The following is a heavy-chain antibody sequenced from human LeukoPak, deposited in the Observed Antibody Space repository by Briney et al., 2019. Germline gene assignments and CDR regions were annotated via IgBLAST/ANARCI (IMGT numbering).Heavy chain of an antibody. D-gene: IGHD5-12*01. J-gene: IGHJ4*02. CDR1: AFRFSTYW. Sequence: PGGSLRLSCAASAFRFSTYWMTWVRQAPGKGLEWVASIKQDGTEKYYMDSVEGRFTISRDNSKNSLYLQLNSLRAEDTAVYYCARVEASGYDYGAFDYWGQGTLVTVSS. CDR2: IKQDGTEK. V-gene: IGHV3-7*01. CDR3: ARVEASGYDYGAFDY.